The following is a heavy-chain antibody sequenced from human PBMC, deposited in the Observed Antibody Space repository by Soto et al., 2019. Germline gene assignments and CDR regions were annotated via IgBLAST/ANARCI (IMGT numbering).Heavy chain of an antibody. CDR3: ARDLWGYCSTDCYAPDV. CDR2: MYNTGST. D-gene: IGHD2-21*02. CDR1: GGSISGYY. Sequence: SETLSLTCTVYGGSISGYYWSWIRQPPGKGLEWIGYMYNTGSTVYNPSFKGRVTLSVDTSKNHFSMKLNSVTAAVTAVYYCARDLWGYCSTDCYAPDVWGQGTTVTAS. J-gene: IGHJ6*02. V-gene: IGHV4-59*01.